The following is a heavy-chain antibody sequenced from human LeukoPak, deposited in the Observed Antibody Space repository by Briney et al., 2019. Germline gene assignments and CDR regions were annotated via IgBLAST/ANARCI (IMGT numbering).Heavy chain of an antibody. CDR3: AMESMVRGVTKGLGYYYYYGMDV. CDR2: IIPIFGTA. CDR1: GGTFSSYA. D-gene: IGHD3-10*01. Sequence: GASVKVSCKASGGTFSSYAISWVRQAPGQGFEWMGGIIPIFGTANYAQKFQGRVTITADESTSTAYMELSSLRSEDTAVYYCAMESMVRGVTKGLGYYYYYGMDVWGQGTTVTVSS. V-gene: IGHV1-69*13. J-gene: IGHJ6*02.